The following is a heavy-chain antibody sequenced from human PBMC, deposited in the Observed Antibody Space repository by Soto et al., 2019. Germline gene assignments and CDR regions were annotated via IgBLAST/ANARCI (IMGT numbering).Heavy chain of an antibody. J-gene: IGHJ6*02. CDR1: GFTFSDYY. CDR3: ARPNGESSHSYHGMDV. V-gene: IGHV3-11*01. D-gene: IGHD3-10*01. Sequence: QVQLVESGGGLVKPGGSLRLSCAASGFTFSDYYMAWIRQAPGKGLEYVSYISRAGDSMYYADAVKGRFTISRDNAKNSLSVQMNSLRAEDTAVDYCARPNGESSHSYHGMDVWGQGTTVTVSS. CDR2: ISRAGDSM.